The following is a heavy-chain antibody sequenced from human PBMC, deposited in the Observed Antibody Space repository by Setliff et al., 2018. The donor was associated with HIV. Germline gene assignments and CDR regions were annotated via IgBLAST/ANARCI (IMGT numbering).Heavy chain of an antibody. CDR1: GGSISSGSYY. J-gene: IGHJ4*02. CDR3: ARGGMDGDYIDS. CDR2: IFHSGST. Sequence: PSETLSLTCTVSGGSISSGSYYWGWIRQPPGKGLEWIGSIFHSGSTYYNPSLKSRVTISIDTSKNQFSLKLSSVTAADTAVYYCARGGMDGDYIDSWGQGTLVTVSS. V-gene: IGHV4-39*07. D-gene: IGHD4-17*01.